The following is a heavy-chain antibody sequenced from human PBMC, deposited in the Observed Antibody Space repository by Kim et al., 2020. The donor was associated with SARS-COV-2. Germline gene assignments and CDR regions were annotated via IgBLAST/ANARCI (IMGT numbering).Heavy chain of an antibody. CDR2: ISYDGSNK. Sequence: GGSLRLSCAASGFTFSSYAMHWVRQAPGKGLEWVAVISYDGSNKYYADSVKGRFTISRDNSKNTLYLQMNSLRAEDTAVYYCARGQQLVYFDYWGQGTLV. V-gene: IGHV3-30*04. J-gene: IGHJ4*02. D-gene: IGHD6-13*01. CDR1: GFTFSSYA. CDR3: ARGQQLVYFDY.